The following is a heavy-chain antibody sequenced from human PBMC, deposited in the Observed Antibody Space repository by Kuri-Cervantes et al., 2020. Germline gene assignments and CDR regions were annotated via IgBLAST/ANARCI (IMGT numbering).Heavy chain of an antibody. J-gene: IGHJ4*02. CDR1: GFTFSTYW. V-gene: IGHV3-30*02. D-gene: IGHD3-10*01. Sequence: GGSLRLSCAASGFTFSTYWMSWVRQAPGKGLEWVAVIWYDGSNKYYADSVKGRFTISRDNSKNTLYLQMNSLRAEDTALYYCAKDNFRDSYWGQGTLVTVSS. CDR3: AKDNFRDSY. CDR2: IWYDGSNK.